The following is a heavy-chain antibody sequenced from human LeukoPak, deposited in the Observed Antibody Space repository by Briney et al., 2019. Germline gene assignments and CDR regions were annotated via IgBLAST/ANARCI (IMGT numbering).Heavy chain of an antibody. CDR2: ISSSSSYI. CDR3: ARGPTLKYFHH. V-gene: IGHV3-21*01. CDR1: GFTFSSYS. Sequence: GGSLRLSCAASGFTFSSYSMNWVRQAPGEGLEWVSSISSSSSYIYYADSVKGRFTISRDNAKNSLYLQMNSLRAEDTAVYYCARGPTLKYFHHWGQGTLVSVSS. J-gene: IGHJ1*01.